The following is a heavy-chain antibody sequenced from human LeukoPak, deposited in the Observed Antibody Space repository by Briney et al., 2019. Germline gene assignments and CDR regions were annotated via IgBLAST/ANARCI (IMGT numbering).Heavy chain of an antibody. V-gene: IGHV3-74*01. D-gene: IGHD4-17*01. Sequence: PGGSLRLSCAASGFTFSNYWMHWVRQAPGKGLVWVSLINSGGSSTNYADSVKGRFTIYRDNAKNTLYLQMNSLRAEDTAVYYCARDYGDAFDVWGQGTMVTVSS. CDR1: GFTFSNYW. J-gene: IGHJ3*01. CDR2: INSGGSST. CDR3: ARDYGDAFDV.